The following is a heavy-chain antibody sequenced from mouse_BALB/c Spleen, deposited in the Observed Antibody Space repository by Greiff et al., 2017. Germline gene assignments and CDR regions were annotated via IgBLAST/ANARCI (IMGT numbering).Heavy chain of an antibody. CDR1: GFTFSDYY. Sequence: DVKLVESGGGLVKPGGSLKLSCAASGFTFSDYYMYWVRQTPEKRLEWVATISDGGSYTYYPDSVKGRFTISRDNAKNNLYLQMSSLKSEDTAMYYCARRDGYYEYFDVWGAGTTVTVSS. V-gene: IGHV5-4*02. J-gene: IGHJ1*01. D-gene: IGHD2-3*01. CDR2: ISDGGSYT. CDR3: ARRDGYYEYFDV.